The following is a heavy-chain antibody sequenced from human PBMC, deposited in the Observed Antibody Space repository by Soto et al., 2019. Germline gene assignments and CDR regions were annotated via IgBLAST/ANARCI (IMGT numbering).Heavy chain of an antibody. V-gene: IGHV3-23*01. Sequence: EVQLLESGGGFVQPGGSLRLSCAASGFTFSSYAMSWVRQAPGKGLEWVSAISGSGGSTYYADSVKGRFTISRDNSKNTLYLQMNSLRAEDTAVYYCAKVPYRSSSWYLDYWGQGTLVTVSS. CDR1: GFTFSSYA. D-gene: IGHD6-13*01. J-gene: IGHJ4*02. CDR2: ISGSGGST. CDR3: AKVPYRSSSWYLDY.